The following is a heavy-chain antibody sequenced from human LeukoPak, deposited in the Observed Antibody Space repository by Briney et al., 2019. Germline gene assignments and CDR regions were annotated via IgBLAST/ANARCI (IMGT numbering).Heavy chain of an antibody. Sequence: GGSLRLSCAASRYTFSSYAMHWVGQAPGKGLEWVAVISYDGSNKYYADSVKGRFTISRDNSKNTLYLQMNSLRAEDTAVYYCARVGIAVAGSFDYWGQGALVTVSS. CDR1: RYTFSSYA. J-gene: IGHJ4*02. CDR2: ISYDGSNK. V-gene: IGHV3-30*04. D-gene: IGHD6-19*01. CDR3: ARVGIAVAGSFDY.